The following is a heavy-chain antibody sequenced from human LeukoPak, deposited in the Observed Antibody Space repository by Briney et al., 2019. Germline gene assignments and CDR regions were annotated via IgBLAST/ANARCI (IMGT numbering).Heavy chain of an antibody. J-gene: IGHJ3*02. CDR1: GFTFSSYA. Sequence: GGSLRLSCAASGFTFSSYAMSWVRQAPGKGLEWVSAISGSGGSTYYADSVKGRFTISRDNAKNSLYLQMNSLRAEDTAVYYCARDLGLGATHAFDIWGQGTMVTVSS. CDR3: ARDLGLGATHAFDI. CDR2: ISGSGGST. V-gene: IGHV3-23*01. D-gene: IGHD1-26*01.